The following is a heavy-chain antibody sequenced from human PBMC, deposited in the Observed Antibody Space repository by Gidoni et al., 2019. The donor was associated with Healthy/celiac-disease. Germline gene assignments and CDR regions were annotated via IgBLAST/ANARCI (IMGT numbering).Heavy chain of an antibody. V-gene: IGHV3-9*01. CDR3: AKDKGGQQLVGQFDY. D-gene: IGHD6-13*01. J-gene: IGHJ4*02. CDR2: ISWNSGSI. CDR1: GFTFDDYA. Sequence: EVQLVESGGGLVQPGRSLRLSCAASGFTFDDYAMHWVRQAPGKGLEWVSGISWNSGSIGYADSVKGRFTISRDNAKNSLYLQMNSLRAEDTALYYCAKDKGGQQLVGQFDYWGQGTLVTVSS.